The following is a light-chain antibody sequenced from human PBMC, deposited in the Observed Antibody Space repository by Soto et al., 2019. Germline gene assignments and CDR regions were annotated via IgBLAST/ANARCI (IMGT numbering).Light chain of an antibody. Sequence: DIQMTQSPSSLSASVGDRVTITCRASQGISNYLAWYQQKPGKVPKLLIYAASTLQSGVPSRFSGSGTGTDFTLTISSLQAEDGATYYCQKYNSALLFTFGPGTKVDIK. CDR3: QKYNSALLFT. J-gene: IGKJ3*01. V-gene: IGKV1-27*01. CDR2: AAS. CDR1: QGISNY.